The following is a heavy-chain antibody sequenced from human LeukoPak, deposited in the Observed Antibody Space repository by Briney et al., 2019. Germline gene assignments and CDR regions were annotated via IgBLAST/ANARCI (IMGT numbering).Heavy chain of an antibody. V-gene: IGHV1-8*03. CDR3: ARQIVATSAFDY. CDR2: MNPNSGNT. J-gene: IGHJ4*02. Sequence: ASVKVSCKASGYTFTSYDINWVRQATGQGLEWMGWMNPNSGNTGYAQKFQGRVTITRNTSISTAYMELSSLRSEDTAVYYCARQIVATSAFDYWGQGTLVTVSS. D-gene: IGHD5-12*01. CDR1: GYTFTSYD.